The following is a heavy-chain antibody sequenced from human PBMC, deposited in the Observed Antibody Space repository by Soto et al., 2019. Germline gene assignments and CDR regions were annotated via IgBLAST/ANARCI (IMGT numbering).Heavy chain of an antibody. CDR2: VHYTGST. Sequence: PSETLSLTCTVSGGSISSFFWSWIRQPPGKGLEWIGYVHYTGSTNYNPSLKSRVTISVDTSKNQFSLKLSSVTAADTAVYYCARDGRARSPFYGMDVWGQGTTVTVSS. D-gene: IGHD6-6*01. V-gene: IGHV4-59*12. CDR1: GGSISSFF. J-gene: IGHJ6*02. CDR3: ARDGRARSPFYGMDV.